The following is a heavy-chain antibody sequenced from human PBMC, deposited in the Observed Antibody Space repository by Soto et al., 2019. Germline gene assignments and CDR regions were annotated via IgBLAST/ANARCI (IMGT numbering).Heavy chain of an antibody. CDR2: IKGKAVGGTT. V-gene: IGHV3-15*05. Sequence: PGGSLRLSCAASGVTFSDAWMNWVRQAPGKGLEWVGRIKGKAVGGTTDYAAPVEGRFTISRDDSKKTLYLQMNSLKTEDTAVYYCTTRWGIWGQGTMVTVSS. CDR1: GVTFSDAW. D-gene: IGHD7-27*01. J-gene: IGHJ3*02. CDR3: TTRWGI.